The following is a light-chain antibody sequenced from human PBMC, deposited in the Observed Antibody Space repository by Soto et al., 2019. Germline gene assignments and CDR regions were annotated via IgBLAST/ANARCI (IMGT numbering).Light chain of an antibody. V-gene: IGLV2-11*01. CDR3: SSYAGSNNLV. CDR2: DVT. Sequence: QSALTQPRSVSGSPGQSVTISCAGTSSDVGGYNYVSWFQQHPGRAPKVVIFDVTKRPSGVPDRFSGSKSGNTASLTITGLQAADEADYYCSSYAGSNNLVFGGGTKVTVL. CDR1: SSDVGGYNY. J-gene: IGLJ2*01.